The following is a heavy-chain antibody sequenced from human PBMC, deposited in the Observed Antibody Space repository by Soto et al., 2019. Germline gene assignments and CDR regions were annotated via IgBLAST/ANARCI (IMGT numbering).Heavy chain of an antibody. CDR3: AIRAGIAARPARDYYYYGMDV. CDR1: GYTFTSYA. Sequence: VASVKVSCKASGYTFTSYAMHWVRQAPGQRLEWMGWINAGNGNTKYSQKFQGRVTITRDTSASTAYMELSSLRSEDTAVYYCAIRAGIAARPARDYYYYGMDVWGQGTTVTVSS. V-gene: IGHV1-3*01. CDR2: INAGNGNT. J-gene: IGHJ6*02. D-gene: IGHD6-6*01.